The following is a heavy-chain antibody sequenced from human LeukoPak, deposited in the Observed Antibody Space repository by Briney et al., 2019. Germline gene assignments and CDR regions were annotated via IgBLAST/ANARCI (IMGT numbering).Heavy chain of an antibody. CDR3: ARVFRRELYYHYYGMDV. J-gene: IGHJ6*02. Sequence: SETLSLTCAVYGGSFSGYYWSWIRQPPGKGLEWIGEINHSGSTNYNPSLKSRVTISVDTSKNQFSLKLSSVTAADTAVYYCARVFRRELYYHYYGMDVWGQGTTVTVSS. V-gene: IGHV4-34*01. CDR1: GGSFSGYY. CDR2: INHSGST. D-gene: IGHD3-10*01.